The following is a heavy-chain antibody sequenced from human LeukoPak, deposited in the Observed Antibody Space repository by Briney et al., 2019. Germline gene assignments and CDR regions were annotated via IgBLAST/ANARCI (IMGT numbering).Heavy chain of an antibody. CDR2: INHSGST. V-gene: IGHV4-34*01. J-gene: IGHJ4*02. D-gene: IGHD3-10*01. Sequence: SETLSLTCAVHGGSFSRYYWSWIRQPPGKGLEWIGEINHSGSTNYNPSLKSRVTISVDTSKNQFSLKLSSVTTADTAVYYCARLRGNYGSGSYRYWGQGTLVTVSS. CDR1: GGSFSRYY. CDR3: ARLRGNYGSGSYRY.